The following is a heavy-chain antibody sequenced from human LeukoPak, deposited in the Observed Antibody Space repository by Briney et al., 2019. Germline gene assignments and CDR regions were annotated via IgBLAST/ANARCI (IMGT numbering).Heavy chain of an antibody. CDR2: IYSGGST. J-gene: IGHJ4*02. CDR1: GFTVSSNY. V-gene: IGHV3-66*01. Sequence: GGSLRLSCAASGFTVSSNYMSWVRQAPGKGLEWVSVIYSGGSTYYADSVKGRFTISRDNSKNTLYPQMNSLRAEDTAVYYCARAVGTAMANDYWGQGTLVTVSS. D-gene: IGHD5-18*01. CDR3: ARAVGTAMANDY.